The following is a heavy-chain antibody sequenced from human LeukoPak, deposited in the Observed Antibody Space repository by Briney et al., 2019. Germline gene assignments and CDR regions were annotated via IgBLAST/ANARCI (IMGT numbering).Heavy chain of an antibody. CDR2: IQYDGSTK. D-gene: IGHD2-8*01. Sequence: GGSLRLSCAASGFNFRSYGMHWVRHTPGKGLEWVAFIQYDGSTKVYADSVKGRVTISRDNSKNTVHLQMNSLKAEDTAVYYCAKVPRMAYYYYMDVWDKGTTVTVSS. CDR1: GFNFRSYG. V-gene: IGHV3-30*02. CDR3: AKVPRMAYYYYMDV. J-gene: IGHJ6*03.